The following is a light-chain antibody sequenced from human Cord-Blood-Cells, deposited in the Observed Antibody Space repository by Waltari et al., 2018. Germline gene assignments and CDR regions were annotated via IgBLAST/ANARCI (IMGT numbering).Light chain of an antibody. CDR1: SSDDGGYNY. Sequence: QSALTQPPSASGSPGQSVTISSTATSSDDGGYNYVSCYQQHPGKAPKLMIYEVSKRPSGVPDRFSGSKSGNTASLTVSGLQAEDEADYYCSSYAGSNNFVVFGGGTKLTVL. CDR2: EVS. V-gene: IGLV2-8*01. CDR3: SSYAGSNNFVV. J-gene: IGLJ2*01.